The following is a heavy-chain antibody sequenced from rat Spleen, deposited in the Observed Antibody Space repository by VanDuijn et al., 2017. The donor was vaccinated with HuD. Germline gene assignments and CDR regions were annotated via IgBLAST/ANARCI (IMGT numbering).Heavy chain of an antibody. D-gene: IGHD1-9*01. CDR2: ISISSGTI. V-gene: IGHV5-34*01. CDR1: GFTFSDYG. Sequence: EVQLVESGGGLVQPGRSLKLSCVASGFTFSDYGMNWIRQAPGQGLEWIAYISISSGTIYYADTVRGRFTISRDNAKNTLYLQLSSLRSEDTALYYCSTSYYGYKRFAYWGQGTLVTVSS. CDR3: STSYYGYKRFAY. J-gene: IGHJ3*01.